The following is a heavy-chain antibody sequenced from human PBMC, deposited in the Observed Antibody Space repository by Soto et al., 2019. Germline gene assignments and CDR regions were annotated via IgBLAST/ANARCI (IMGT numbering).Heavy chain of an antibody. V-gene: IGHV3-23*01. CDR3: ARDQIGYGRFDY. CDR1: GFTFTNYV. D-gene: IGHD5-18*01. CDR2: INGGGTT. J-gene: IGHJ4*02. Sequence: EVQLLESGGGLVQPGGSLRLSCAAPGFTFTNYVMNWVRQAPGKGLEWVSAINGGGTTYYTDSVKGRFTISRDNSKNTVYLEMNSLRAEDTAMYYCARDQIGYGRFDYWGQGTQVTVPS.